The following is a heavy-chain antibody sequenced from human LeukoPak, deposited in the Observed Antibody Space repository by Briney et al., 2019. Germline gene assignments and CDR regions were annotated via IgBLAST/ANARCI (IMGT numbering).Heavy chain of an antibody. CDR3: ARDENVIAAAVPFDY. D-gene: IGHD6-13*01. V-gene: IGHV1-2*02. CDR1: GYTFTGYY. Sequence: ASVKVSCKASGYTFTGYYMHWVRRAPGQGLEWMGLINHNSGGTNYAQKFQGRVTMTRDTSISTAYMELSRLRSEDTAVYYCARDENVIAAAVPFDYWGRGTLVTVS. J-gene: IGHJ4*02. CDR2: INHNSGGT.